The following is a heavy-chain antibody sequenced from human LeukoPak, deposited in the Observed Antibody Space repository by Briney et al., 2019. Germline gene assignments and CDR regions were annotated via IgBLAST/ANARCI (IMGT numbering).Heavy chain of an antibody. CDR2: IIPIFGTA. V-gene: IGHV1-69*05. D-gene: IGHD4-17*01. CDR1: GYTFTSYA. J-gene: IGHJ4*02. Sequence: GASVKVSCKASGYTFTSYAISWVRQAPGQGLEWMGGIIPIFGTANYAQKFQGRVTITTDESTSTAYMELSSLRSEDTAVYYCARAGNLYGDSLDYWGQGTLVTVSS. CDR3: ARAGNLYGDSLDY.